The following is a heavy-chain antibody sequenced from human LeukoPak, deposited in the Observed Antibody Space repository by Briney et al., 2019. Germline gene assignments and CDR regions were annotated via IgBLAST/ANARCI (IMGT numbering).Heavy chain of an antibody. Sequence: GASVKVSCKASGYTFTSYDINWVRQAPGQGLEWMGWMSHNSGNTGYAQKFQGRVTMTRNTSISTAYMELSSLRSEDTAVYYCARGGYSSSWLSGINWFDPWGQGTLVTVSS. CDR3: ARGGYSSSWLSGINWFDP. CDR2: MSHNSGNT. CDR1: GYTFTSYD. J-gene: IGHJ5*02. D-gene: IGHD6-13*01. V-gene: IGHV1-8*01.